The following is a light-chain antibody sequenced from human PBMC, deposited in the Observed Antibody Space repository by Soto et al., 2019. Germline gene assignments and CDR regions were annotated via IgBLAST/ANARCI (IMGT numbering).Light chain of an antibody. CDR2: EGS. Sequence: QSALTQPASVSWSPGQSITISCTGTSSYVGSYNLVSWYQQHPGKAPILMIYEGSKRPSWVSNRFSGSKSGNTASLTISGLQAEDEADYYCCSYAGSSTYVFGTGTKVTVL. CDR3: CSYAGSSTYV. CDR1: SSYVGSYNL. V-gene: IGLV2-23*01. J-gene: IGLJ1*01.